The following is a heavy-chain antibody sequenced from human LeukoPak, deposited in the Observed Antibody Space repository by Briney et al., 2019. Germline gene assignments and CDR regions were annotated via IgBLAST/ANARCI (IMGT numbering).Heavy chain of an antibody. CDR1: GFTFGSYA. V-gene: IGHV3-23*01. J-gene: IGHJ4*02. D-gene: IGHD3/OR15-3a*01. CDR3: AGDWTGYQYYFDS. CDR2: ISDSGGST. Sequence: PGGSLRLSCAASGFTFGSYAMSWVRQAPGKGLEWVSAISDSGGSTYYAGSVKGRFTISRDNSKNTLFLQMNSLRAEDTAIYYCAGDWTGYQYYFDSWGQGTLVTVSS.